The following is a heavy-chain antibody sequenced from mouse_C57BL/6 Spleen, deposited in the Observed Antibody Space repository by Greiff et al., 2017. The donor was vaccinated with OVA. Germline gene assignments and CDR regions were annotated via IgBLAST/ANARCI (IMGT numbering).Heavy chain of an antibody. J-gene: IGHJ2*01. D-gene: IGHD2-4*01. CDR1: GYTFTSYW. V-gene: IGHV1-64*01. CDR3: ARSYDYDADY. Sequence: QVQLQQPGAALVKPGASVKLSCKASGYTFTSYWMHWVKQRPGQGLEWIGMIHPNSGSTNSNEKFKSKATLTVDKSSSTAYMQLSSLTSEDSAVYYCARSYDYDADYWGQGTTLTVSS. CDR2: IHPNSGST.